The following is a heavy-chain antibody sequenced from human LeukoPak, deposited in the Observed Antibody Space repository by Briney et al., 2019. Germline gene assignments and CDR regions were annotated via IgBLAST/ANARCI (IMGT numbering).Heavy chain of an antibody. D-gene: IGHD3-3*01. CDR2: IYYSGST. Sequence: SETLSLTCTLSGGSISSYYWSWIRQPPGKGLEWIGYIYYSGSTNYNPSLKSRVTISVDTSKNQFSLKLSSVTAADTAVYYCARQGDITTFEYWGQGTLVTVSS. CDR3: ARQGDITTFEY. J-gene: IGHJ4*02. CDR1: GGSISSYY. V-gene: IGHV4-59*08.